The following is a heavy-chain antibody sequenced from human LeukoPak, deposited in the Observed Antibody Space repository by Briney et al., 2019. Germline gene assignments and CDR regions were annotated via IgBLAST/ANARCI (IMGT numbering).Heavy chain of an antibody. J-gene: IGHJ3*02. CDR3: ARAYSSSSGRDAFDS. V-gene: IGHV3-48*02. CDR2: ISSSSSTI. CDR1: GFTFNSYN. D-gene: IGHD6-6*01. Sequence: AGGSLRLSCAASGFTFNSYNMNGVRQAPGKGLEWVSYISSSSSTIYYADSVKGRFTISRDSAKTSLFLQMNSLRDEDTAVYYCARAYSSSSGRDAFDSWGLGTLVTVSS.